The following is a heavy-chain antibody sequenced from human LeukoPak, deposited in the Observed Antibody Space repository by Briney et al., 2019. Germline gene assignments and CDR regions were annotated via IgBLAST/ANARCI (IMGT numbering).Heavy chain of an antibody. CDR1: GYTFTSYD. D-gene: IGHD6-25*01. CDR2: MNPSSGNT. J-gene: IGHJ4*02. CDR3: AGGERLFDY. V-gene: IGHV1-8*01. Sequence: ASVTVSCKASGYTFTSYDINWVRQATGQGLEWMGWMNPSSGNTGYAQKFQGRVTMTRNTSISTAYMELSSLRAEDTAVYYCAGGERLFDYWGQGTLVTVSS.